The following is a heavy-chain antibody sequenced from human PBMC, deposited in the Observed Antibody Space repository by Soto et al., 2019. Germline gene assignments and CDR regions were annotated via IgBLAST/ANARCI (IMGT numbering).Heavy chain of an antibody. CDR1: GGSISSGGYS. V-gene: IGHV4-30-2*01. D-gene: IGHD6-13*01. CDR3: AREGGNTGYSSSWYWFDP. Sequence: SETLSLTCAVSGGSISSGGYSWSWIRQPPGKGLEWIGYIYHSGSTYYNPSLKSRVTISVDRSKNQFSLKLSSVTAADTAVYYCAREGGNTGYSSSWYWFDPWGQGTLVTVSS. J-gene: IGHJ5*02. CDR2: IYHSGST.